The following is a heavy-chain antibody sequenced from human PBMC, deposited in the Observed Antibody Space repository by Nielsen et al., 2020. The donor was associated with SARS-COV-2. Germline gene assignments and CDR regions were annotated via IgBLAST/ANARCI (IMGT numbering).Heavy chain of an antibody. V-gene: IGHV3-74*01. Sequence: GESLKISCAASGFTFSSYWMHWVRQAPGKGLVWVSRINSDGSSTSYADSVKGRFTISRDNAKNTLYLQMNSLRAEDTAVYYCASDYGYAGIVVVVAALIGVYGMDVWAQGTKVTVSS. D-gene: IGHD2-15*01. J-gene: IGHJ6*02. CDR3: ASDYGYAGIVVVVAALIGVYGMDV. CDR1: GFTFSSYW. CDR2: INSDGSST.